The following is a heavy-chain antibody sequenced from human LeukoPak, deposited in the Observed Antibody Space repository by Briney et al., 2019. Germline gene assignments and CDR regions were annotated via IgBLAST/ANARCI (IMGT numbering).Heavy chain of an antibody. CDR2: IIPFFGTA. D-gene: IGHD1-26*01. J-gene: IGHJ4*02. V-gene: IGHV1-69*06. Sequence: SVTVSCKASAGTFSSYAISWVRQAPGQGLEWMGGIIPFFGTANYAQKFEARDTITADKPTSTANMELSRLRSEDTAVYSWSRQSGELRTYFDYWGQGTLVTVSS. CDR1: AGTFSSYA. CDR3: SRQSGELRTYFDY.